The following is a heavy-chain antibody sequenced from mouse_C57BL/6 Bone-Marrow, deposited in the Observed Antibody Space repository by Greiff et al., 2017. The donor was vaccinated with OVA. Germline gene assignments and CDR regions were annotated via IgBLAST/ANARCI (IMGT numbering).Heavy chain of an antibody. D-gene: IGHD1-1*01. CDR3: ARLDHYYGSTYWYFDV. V-gene: IGHV1-18*01. CDR1: GYTFTDYN. J-gene: IGHJ1*03. CDR2: INPNNGGT. Sequence: EVQLQRSGPELVKPGASVKIPCKASGYTFTDYNMDWVKQSHGKSLEWIGDINPNNGGTIYNQKFKGKATLTVDKSSSTAYMELRSLTSEDTAVYYCARLDHYYGSTYWYFDVWGTGTTVTVSS.